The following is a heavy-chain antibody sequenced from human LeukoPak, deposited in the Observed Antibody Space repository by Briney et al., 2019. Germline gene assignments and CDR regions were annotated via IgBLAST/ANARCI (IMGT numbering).Heavy chain of an antibody. D-gene: IGHD3-22*01. CDR3: ARAGDYYDSSGYQYYFDY. CDR1: GFTFISYS. J-gene: IGHJ4*02. V-gene: IGHV3-21*01. Sequence: GGSLRLSCAASGFTFISYSMNWVRQAPGKGLEWVSSISSSSSYIYYADSVKGRFTISRDNAKNSLYLQMNSLRAEDTAVYYCARAGDYYDSSGYQYYFDYWGQGTLVTVSS. CDR2: ISSSSSYI.